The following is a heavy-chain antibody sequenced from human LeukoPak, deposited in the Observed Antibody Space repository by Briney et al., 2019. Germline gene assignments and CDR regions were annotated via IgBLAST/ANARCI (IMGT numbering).Heavy chain of an antibody. CDR1: GYTFTSYY. CDR2: ISPSGGST. Sequence: ASVKVSCKASGYTFTSYYMHWVRQAPGQGLEWMGIISPSGGSTSYAQKFQGRVTMTRDMSTSTVYMELSSLRSEDAAVYYCARPYSGYRLDAFDIWGQGTMVTVSS. J-gene: IGHJ3*02. V-gene: IGHV1-46*01. CDR3: ARPYSGYRLDAFDI. D-gene: IGHD5-12*01.